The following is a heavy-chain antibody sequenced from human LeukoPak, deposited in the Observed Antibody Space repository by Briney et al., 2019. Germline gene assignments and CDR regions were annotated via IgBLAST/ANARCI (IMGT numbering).Heavy chain of an antibody. CDR2: IYYSGST. J-gene: IGHJ4*02. V-gene: IGHV4-34*01. Sequence: SETLSLICAVYGGSFSGYYWSWIRQPPGKGLEWIGSIYYSGSTYYNPSLKSRVTISVDTSKNQFSLKLSSVTAADTAVYYCARDKAVGPTLLDYWGQGTLVTVSS. CDR3: ARDKAVGPTLLDY. CDR1: GGSFSGYY. D-gene: IGHD1-26*01.